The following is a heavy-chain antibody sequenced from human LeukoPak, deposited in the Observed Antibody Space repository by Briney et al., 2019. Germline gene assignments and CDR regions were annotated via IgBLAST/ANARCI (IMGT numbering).Heavy chain of an antibody. Sequence: GGSLRLSCAVSGFTFSNYWMSWVRQAPGKGLEWVANIRPDGSGEYYVDSVKGRFTISRDNAKNSLYLQMNSLRVEDTAVYYCARSSNAAYFDYWGQPTLVTVSS. CDR3: ARSSNAAYFDY. J-gene: IGHJ4*02. V-gene: IGHV3-7*04. CDR2: IRPDGSGE. D-gene: IGHD1-1*01. CDR1: GFTFSNYW.